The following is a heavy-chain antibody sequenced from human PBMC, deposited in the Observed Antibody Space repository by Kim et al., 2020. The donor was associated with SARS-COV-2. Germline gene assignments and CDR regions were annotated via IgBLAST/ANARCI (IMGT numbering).Heavy chain of an antibody. Sequence: SETLSLTCTVSGGSISSSSYYWGWIRQPPGKGLEWIGSIYYSGSTYYNPSLKSRVTISVDTSKNQFSLKLSSVTAADTAVYYCSSSGLSSDIRGVIILFDYWGQGTLVTVSS. D-gene: IGHD3-10*01. CDR3: SSSGLSSDIRGVIILFDY. V-gene: IGHV4-39*07. CDR1: GGSISSSSYY. J-gene: IGHJ4*02. CDR2: IYYSGST.